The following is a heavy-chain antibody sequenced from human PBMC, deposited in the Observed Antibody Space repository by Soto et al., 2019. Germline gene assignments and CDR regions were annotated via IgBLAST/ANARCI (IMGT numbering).Heavy chain of an antibody. D-gene: IGHD4-17*01. CDR2: IIPMFGTT. CDR1: GDTVSKFL. Sequence: QVELVQSGAEVKKPGSSVKVSCKASGDTVSKFLINWVRQAPGQGPEWMGGIIPMFGTTNYARKFRGRVTITADESTTTAYMELGSLQTDDTAVYYCAREIGYGDFSAALLDWGQGTLVTVS. CDR3: AREIGYGDFSAALLD. V-gene: IGHV1-69*01. J-gene: IGHJ4*02.